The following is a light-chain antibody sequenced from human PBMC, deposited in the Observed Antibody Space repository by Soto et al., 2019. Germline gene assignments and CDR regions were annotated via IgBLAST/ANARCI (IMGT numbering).Light chain of an antibody. Sequence: QSVLTQPASVSGSPGQSITISCTGTSSDVGAYKYVSWYQQHPGKAPKLMIYDVTNRPSGVSNRFSGSESGNTASLTISGLQAEDEADYYCSSYTASNTNVFGTGTKVTVL. CDR1: SSDVGAYKY. J-gene: IGLJ1*01. CDR3: SSYTASNTNV. CDR2: DVT. V-gene: IGLV2-14*01.